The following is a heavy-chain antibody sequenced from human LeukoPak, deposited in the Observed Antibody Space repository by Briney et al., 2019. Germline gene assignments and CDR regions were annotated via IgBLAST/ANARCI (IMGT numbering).Heavy chain of an antibody. CDR3: ASRSSIWSGYQDTLYYFDS. Sequence: SDTLSLTCTVSGGSISSYYWSWIRQPTGKRLECIGHIYYSGSTNYNPPLKSRVTISVDTSKKQFSLKLSSVAAADTAVYYCASRSSIWSGYQDTLYYFDSWGQGTLVTVSS. CDR1: GGSISSYY. CDR2: IYYSGST. D-gene: IGHD3-3*01. J-gene: IGHJ4*02. V-gene: IGHV4-59*07.